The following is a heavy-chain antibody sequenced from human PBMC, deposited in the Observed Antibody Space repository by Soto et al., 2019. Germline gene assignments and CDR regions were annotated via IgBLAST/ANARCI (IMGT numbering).Heavy chain of an antibody. Sequence: QVQLVQSGAEVKKPGSSVKVSCKASGGTFSSYAISWVRQAPGQGLEWMGGIIPIYGTANYAQKFQGRVTITADEATSTAYMELSSVDAAAAAVYAWAREGAGFDCWGQGTLVTVSS. CDR3: AREGAGFDC. CDR1: GGTFSSYA. J-gene: IGHJ4*02. D-gene: IGHD3-16*01. V-gene: IGHV1-69*12. CDR2: IIPIYGTA.